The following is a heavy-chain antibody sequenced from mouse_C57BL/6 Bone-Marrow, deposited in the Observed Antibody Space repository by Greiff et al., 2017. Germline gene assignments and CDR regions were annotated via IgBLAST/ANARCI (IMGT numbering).Heavy chain of an antibody. CDR2: IYPRDGST. Sequence: QVQLQQSGPELVKPGASVKLSCKASGYTFTSSDINWVKQRPGQGLEWIGWIYPRDGSTKYNEKFKGKATLTVDTSSSTAYMELHSLTSEDSAVYCCARLEFDGSSGDWYFDVWGTGTTVTVSS. CDR1: GYTFTSSD. J-gene: IGHJ1*03. CDR3: ARLEFDGSSGDWYFDV. V-gene: IGHV1-85*01. D-gene: IGHD1-1*01.